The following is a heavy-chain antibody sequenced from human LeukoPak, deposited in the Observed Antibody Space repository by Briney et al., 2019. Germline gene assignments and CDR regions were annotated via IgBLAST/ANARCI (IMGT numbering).Heavy chain of an antibody. CDR1: GYTFTSYD. J-gene: IGHJ6*02. CDR2: MNPNSGNT. V-gene: IGHV1-8*01. CDR3: AGGGPSSSWSYYYYYYGMDV. D-gene: IGHD6-13*01. Sequence: ASVKVSCKASGYTFTSYDINWVRQATGQGLEWMGWMNPNSGNTGYAQKFQGRVTMPRNTSISTAYMELSSLRSEDTAVYYCAGGGPSSSWSYYYYYYGMDVWGQGTTVTVSS.